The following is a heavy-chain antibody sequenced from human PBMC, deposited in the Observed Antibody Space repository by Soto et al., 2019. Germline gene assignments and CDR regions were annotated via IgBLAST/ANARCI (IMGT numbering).Heavy chain of an antibody. D-gene: IGHD6-19*01. CDR2: INAGNGNT. J-gene: IGHJ5*02. Sequence: GASVKVSCKASGYTFTSYAMHWVRQAPGQRLEWMGWINAGNGNTKYSQKFQGRVTITRDTSASTAYMELSSLRSEDTAVYYCARDDAFSSGWYGFWFDPWGQGTLVTVSS. V-gene: IGHV1-3*01. CDR3: ARDDAFSSGWYGFWFDP. CDR1: GYTFTSYA.